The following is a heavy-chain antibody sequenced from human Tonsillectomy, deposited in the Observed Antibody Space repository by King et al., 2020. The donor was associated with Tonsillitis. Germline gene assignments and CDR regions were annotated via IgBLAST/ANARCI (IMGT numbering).Heavy chain of an antibody. CDR3: ARVRPTAASRGYFQH. J-gene: IGHJ1*01. Sequence: HVQLQQWGAGLLKPSETLSLTCAVYGGSFSGYYWSWIRQPPGKGLEWIGEINHSGSTNYNPSLKSRVTISVDTSKNQFSLKLSSVTAADTAVYYCARVRPTAASRGYFQHWGQGTLVTVSS. V-gene: IGHV4-34*01. D-gene: IGHD6-13*01. CDR1: GGSFSGYY. CDR2: INHSGST.